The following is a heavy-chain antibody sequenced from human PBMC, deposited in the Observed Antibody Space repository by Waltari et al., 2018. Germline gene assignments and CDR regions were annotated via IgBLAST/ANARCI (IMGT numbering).Heavy chain of an antibody. J-gene: IGHJ4*02. CDR1: GFTVSSYA. Sequence: QVQLVESGGGVVQPGRSLRLSCAASGFTVSSYAMHWVRQAPGKGLAWVAVISYDGSNKHYADSVKGRFTIARDNAKNTLYLQMNSLRAEDTAVYYCARDKTDSSGWYGEDYWGQGTLVTVSS. CDR2: ISYDGSNK. CDR3: ARDKTDSSGWYGEDY. D-gene: IGHD6-19*01. V-gene: IGHV3-30*01.